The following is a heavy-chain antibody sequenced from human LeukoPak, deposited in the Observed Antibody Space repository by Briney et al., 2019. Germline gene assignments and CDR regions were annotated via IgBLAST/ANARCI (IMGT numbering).Heavy chain of an antibody. CDR3: ARDVGTSGRYTFDY. CDR2: TYYRSKWYD. CDR1: GDSVSSKNGA. Sequence: SQTLSITCAISGDSVSSKNGAWNWIRQSPSRGLEWLGRTYYRSKWYDDYAESLKGRITISPDTSKNQFSLQLNSVTPEDTAVYYCARDVGTSGRYTFDYWGQGTLVTVSS. J-gene: IGHJ4*02. D-gene: IGHD6-19*01. V-gene: IGHV6-1*01.